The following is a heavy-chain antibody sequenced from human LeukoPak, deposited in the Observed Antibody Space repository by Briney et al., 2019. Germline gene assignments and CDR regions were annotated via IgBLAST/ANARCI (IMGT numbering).Heavy chain of an antibody. CDR2: INGGSSPI. Sequence: GGSLRLSCAASGFTFSRDSVNWVRRAPGKGLEWVSYINGGSSPIYYADSVRGRFTISRDNAENSLYLQMNSLRAEDTALYYCAKDSHPGSGSYYKGNFDYWGQGTLVTVSS. D-gene: IGHD3-10*01. V-gene: IGHV3-48*04. CDR3: AKDSHPGSGSYYKGNFDY. J-gene: IGHJ4*02. CDR1: GFTFSRDS.